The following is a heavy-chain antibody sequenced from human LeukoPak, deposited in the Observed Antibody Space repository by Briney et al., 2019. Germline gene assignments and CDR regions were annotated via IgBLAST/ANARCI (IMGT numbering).Heavy chain of an antibody. CDR1: GFTVSSNY. J-gene: IGHJ4*02. V-gene: IGHV3-53*01. CDR2: IYSGGST. CDR3: ARAPGSGSYHSYDY. D-gene: IGHD3-10*01. Sequence: GGSLRLSCAASGFTVSSNYMTWVRQAPGKGLEWVSVIYSGGSTYYADSVKGRFTISRDNSKNTLYLQMNSLRAEDTAVYYCARAPGSGSYHSYDYWGQGTLVTVSS.